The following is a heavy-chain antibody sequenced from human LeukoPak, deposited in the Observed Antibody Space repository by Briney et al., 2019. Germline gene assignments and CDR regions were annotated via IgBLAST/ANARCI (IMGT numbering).Heavy chain of an antibody. D-gene: IGHD3-22*01. CDR2: ISGSGGST. V-gene: IGHV3-23*01. CDR1: GFTFSSYA. CDR3: AKFDSSGYYPEVXXXXP. J-gene: IGHJ5*02. Sequence: GGSLRLSCAASGFTFSSYAMSWVRQAPGKGLEWVSAISGSGGSTYYADSVKGRFTISRDNSKNTLYLQMNSLRAEDTAVYYCAKFDSSGYYPEVXXXXPWGQGTLXTVSS.